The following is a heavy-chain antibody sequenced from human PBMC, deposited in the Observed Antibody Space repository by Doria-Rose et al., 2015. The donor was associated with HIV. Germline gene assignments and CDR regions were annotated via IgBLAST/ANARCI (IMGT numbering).Heavy chain of an antibody. J-gene: IGHJ4*02. V-gene: IGHV2-26*01. CDR2: IFSDDER. CDR1: GVSLSSPGMG. D-gene: IGHD6-13*01. CDR3: ARIKSSRWYHKYYFDF. Sequence: QVTLKGSGPVLVKPTETLTLTCTVSGVSLSSPGMGVSWIRQPPGKALEWLANIFSDDERSYKTSLKSRLTISRDTSKSQVVLTMTDMVPVDTATYYCARIKSSRWYHKYYFDFWGQGTLVIVSA.